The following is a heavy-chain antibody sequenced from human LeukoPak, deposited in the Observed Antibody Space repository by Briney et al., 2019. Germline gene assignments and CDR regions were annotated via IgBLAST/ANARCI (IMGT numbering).Heavy chain of an antibody. Sequence: ASVKVSCKASGYTFTSYGISWVRQAPGQGLEWMGWISAYNGNTNYAQKLQGRVTMTTDTSTSTAYMELRSLRSDDTAVYYCARDFHLVYYGSGRWFDPWGQGSLVTVSS. CDR3: ARDFHLVYYGSGRWFDP. CDR2: ISAYNGNT. D-gene: IGHD3-10*01. J-gene: IGHJ5*02. V-gene: IGHV1-18*04. CDR1: GYTFTSYG.